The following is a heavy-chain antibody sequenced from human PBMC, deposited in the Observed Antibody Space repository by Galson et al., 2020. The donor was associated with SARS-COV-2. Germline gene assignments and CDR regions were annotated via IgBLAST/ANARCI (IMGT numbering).Heavy chain of an antibody. V-gene: IGHV1-18*01. CDR1: GSTFTHYG. J-gene: IGHJ4*02. D-gene: IGHD3-9*01. CDR2: ISTDSANK. Sequence: ASVTVSCQASGSTFTHYGISWVRQAPGQGLEWVGWISTDSANKNYAQRLQGRVTMTTDTSTSTAYMELGSLTSDDTAVYYCARGGYDILTGYPLHAYDYWGQGTLVTVSS. CDR3: ARGGYDILTGYPLHAYDY.